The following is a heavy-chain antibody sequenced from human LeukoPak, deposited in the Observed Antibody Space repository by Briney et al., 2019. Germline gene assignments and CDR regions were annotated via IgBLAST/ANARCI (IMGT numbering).Heavy chain of an antibody. CDR2: IYYSGSI. CDR3: ARHSGYTWSVFDS. CDR1: GGSINSYY. V-gene: IGHV4-59*08. Sequence: PSETLSLTCTVSGGSINSYYWSWIRQPPGKGLEWIGYIYYSGSINYNPSLKSRVTISVDTSKDQFTLMVTSVTAADTAVYFCARHSGYTWSVFDSWGQGALVTVSS. J-gene: IGHJ4*02. D-gene: IGHD1-1*01.